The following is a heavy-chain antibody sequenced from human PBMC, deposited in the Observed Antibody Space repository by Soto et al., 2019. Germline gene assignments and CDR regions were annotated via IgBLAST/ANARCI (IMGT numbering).Heavy chain of an antibody. Sequence: QLQLQESGPGLVKPSETLSLTCTVSGGSISSNNYFWGWIRQPPGKGLEWIGGISYSGSTYYNPSLKSRVTISVDTSKNQCPLKLSSVTAADTAVYYCARHADLYYFDYWGQGTLVTVSS. CDR1: GGSISSNNYF. J-gene: IGHJ4*02. V-gene: IGHV4-39*01. CDR3: ARHADLYYFDY. CDR2: ISYSGST.